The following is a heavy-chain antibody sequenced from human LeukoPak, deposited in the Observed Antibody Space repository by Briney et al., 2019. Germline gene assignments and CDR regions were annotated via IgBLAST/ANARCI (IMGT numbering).Heavy chain of an antibody. CDR1: GYTFTSYG. V-gene: IGHV1-18*01. CDR3: ARVSASVQLERPSAFDI. D-gene: IGHD1-1*01. J-gene: IGHJ3*02. CDR2: ISAYNGNT. Sequence: ASVKVSCKASGYTFTSYGISWVRQAPGQGLEWMGWISAYNGNTNYAQKLQGRVTMTTDTSTSTAYMELRSLRSDDTAVYYCARVSASVQLERPSAFDIWGQGTMVTVSS.